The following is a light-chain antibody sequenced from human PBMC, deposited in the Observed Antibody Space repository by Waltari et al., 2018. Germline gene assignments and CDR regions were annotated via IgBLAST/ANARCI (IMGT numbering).Light chain of an antibody. CDR3: QQYGSSPLT. J-gene: IGKJ4*01. Sequence: VLAQSPGTLSLSPGERATLSCRASQSLSSSFLAWYQQKPGQAPRLLIYGPSSRATGIPDRFSGSGSGTDFTLTISRLEPEDSAVYYCQQYGSSPLTFGGGTKVEIK. V-gene: IGKV3-20*01. CDR1: QSLSSSF. CDR2: GPS.